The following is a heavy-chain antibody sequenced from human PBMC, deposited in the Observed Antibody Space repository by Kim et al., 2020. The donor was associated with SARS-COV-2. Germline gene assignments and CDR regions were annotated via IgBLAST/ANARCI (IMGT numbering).Heavy chain of an antibody. Sequence: AASVKGRFTISGDNSKTTLYLEMNSLRAEDTAVYYCARVSSGSYFGSLDYWGQGTLVTVSS. J-gene: IGHJ4*02. D-gene: IGHD1-26*01. V-gene: IGHV3-30*01. CDR3: ARVSSGSYFGSLDY.